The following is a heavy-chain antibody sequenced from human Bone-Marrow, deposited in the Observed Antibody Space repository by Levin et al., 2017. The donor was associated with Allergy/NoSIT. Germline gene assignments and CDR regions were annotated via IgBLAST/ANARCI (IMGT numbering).Heavy chain of an antibody. CDR2: IFPGTSET. J-gene: IGHJ5*01. CDR3: VRRDEWLDS. Sequence: ASVKVSCKGSGYNFANHWIAWVRQMPGQGLEWMGIIFPGTSETRYSPSFEGQVTISADESITTAYLQWSSLRASDTAMYYCVRRDEWLDSWGQGTLVTVS. CDR1: GYNFANHW. V-gene: IGHV5-51*01.